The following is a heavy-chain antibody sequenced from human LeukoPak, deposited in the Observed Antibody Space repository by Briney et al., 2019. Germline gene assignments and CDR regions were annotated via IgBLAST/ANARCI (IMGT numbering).Heavy chain of an antibody. D-gene: IGHD4-11*01. CDR3: ARGTVTTFLEHYFDY. CDR2: IIPIFGTA. V-gene: IGHV1-69*05. J-gene: IGHJ4*02. Sequence: SMKVSCKASGGTFSSYAISWVRQAPGQGLGWMGRIIPIFGTANYAQKFQGRVTITTDESTSTAYMELSSLRSEDTAVYYCARGTVTTFLEHYFDYWGQGTLVTVSS. CDR1: GGTFSSYA.